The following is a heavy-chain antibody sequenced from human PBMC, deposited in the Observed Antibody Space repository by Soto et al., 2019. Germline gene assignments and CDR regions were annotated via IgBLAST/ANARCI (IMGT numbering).Heavy chain of an antibody. CDR2: IIPILGIA. V-gene: IGHV1-69*02. CDR3: ATLARITGTTYWFDP. Sequence: QVQLVQSGAEVKKPGSSVKVSCKASGGTFSSYTISWVRQAPGQGLEWMGRIIPILGIANYAQKFQCRVTITADKSTSTAYMELSSLRSEDTAVYYCATLARITGTTYWFDPWGQGTLVTVSS. CDR1: GGTFSSYT. D-gene: IGHD1-7*01. J-gene: IGHJ5*02.